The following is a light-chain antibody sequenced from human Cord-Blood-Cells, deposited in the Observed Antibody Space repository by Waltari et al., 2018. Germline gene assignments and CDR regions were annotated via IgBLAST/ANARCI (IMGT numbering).Light chain of an antibody. Sequence: IVMTQSPLSLPVTPGEPASISCRSSQSLLHSNGYNYLDWYLQKPGQSPKLLIYLGSNRASGVPDRFSGSGSGTDFTLKISRVEAEDVGVYYCMQALKTPFTFGPGTKVDIK. CDR2: LGS. CDR3: MQALKTPFT. CDR1: QSLLHSNGYNY. V-gene: IGKV2-28*01. J-gene: IGKJ3*01.